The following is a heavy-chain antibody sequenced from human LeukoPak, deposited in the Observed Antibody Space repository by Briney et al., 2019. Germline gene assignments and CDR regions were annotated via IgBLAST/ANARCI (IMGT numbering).Heavy chain of an antibody. J-gene: IGHJ4*02. CDR2: ISSDGSSK. Sequence: PGRSLRLSCAASGFTFSSDVMHWVRQAPGKGLEWVAVISSDGSSKHYADSVKGRFTIFTDTSKSTLYLQINSLRPEDTAVYYCARDPSRIAVAGITDYWGQGTLVTVSS. CDR3: ARDPSRIAVAGITDY. V-gene: IGHV3-30-3*01. CDR1: GFTFSSDV. D-gene: IGHD6-19*01.